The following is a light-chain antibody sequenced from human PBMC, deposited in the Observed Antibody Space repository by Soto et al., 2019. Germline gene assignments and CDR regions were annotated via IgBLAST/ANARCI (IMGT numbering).Light chain of an antibody. CDR1: SANIGAGYD. J-gene: IGLJ2*01. CDR2: VNN. V-gene: IGLV1-40*01. Sequence: QLVLTQPPSVSGAPGQRVTISCTGSSANIGAGYDVHWYQQLPGAAPKLLIYVNNNRPSGVPDRFSGSKSDTSASLAITGLQAEDEAYYYCQSYDRTLSGSVFGGGTKVTVL. CDR3: QSYDRTLSGSV.